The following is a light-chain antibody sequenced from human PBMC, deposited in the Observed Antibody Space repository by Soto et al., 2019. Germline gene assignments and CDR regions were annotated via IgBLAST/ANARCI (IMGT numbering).Light chain of an antibody. J-gene: IGLJ1*01. Sequence: QSALTQPASVSGSRGQSITIPCTGTSSDVGSYNFVSWYQQHPGKAPKLMIYEGTKRPSGVSYRFSGSKSGNTASLTISGLQAEDEADYYCCSYAGSSTFVFGTGTKVTVL. CDR2: EGT. CDR1: SSDVGSYNF. V-gene: IGLV2-23*03. CDR3: CSYAGSSTFV.